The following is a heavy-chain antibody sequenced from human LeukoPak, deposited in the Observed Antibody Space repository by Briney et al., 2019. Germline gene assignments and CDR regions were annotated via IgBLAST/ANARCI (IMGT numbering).Heavy chain of an antibody. CDR1: GYTFTGYY. CDR3: ARGIAAADY. V-gene: IGHV1-2*02. D-gene: IGHD6-13*01. J-gene: IGHJ4*02. Sequence: ATVKVSCKASGYTFTGYYMHWVRQAPGKGFEWMGWINPNSGGKNYAQKFQGRVTMTRDTSISTAYMELSRLRSDDTAVYYCARGIAAADYWGQGTLVTVSS. CDR2: INPNSGGK.